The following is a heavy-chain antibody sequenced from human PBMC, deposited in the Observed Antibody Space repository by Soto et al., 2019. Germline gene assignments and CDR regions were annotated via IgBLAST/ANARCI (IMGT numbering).Heavy chain of an antibody. CDR2: IYYSGST. J-gene: IGHJ4*02. CDR1: GGSISSYY. CDR3: ARRWGRAFDY. V-gene: IGHV4-59*08. D-gene: IGHD6-13*01. Sequence: PSETLSLTWTVFGGSISSYYWSWIRQPPGKGLEWIGYIYYSGSTNYNPSLKSRVTISVDTSKNQFSLKLSSVTAADTAVYYCARRWGRAFDYWGQGTLVSVSS.